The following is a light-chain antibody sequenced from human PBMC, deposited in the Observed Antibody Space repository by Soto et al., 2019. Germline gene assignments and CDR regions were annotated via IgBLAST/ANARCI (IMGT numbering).Light chain of an antibody. CDR3: QQSGSSPYT. J-gene: IGKJ2*01. CDR1: QRVGSSY. CDR2: AAA. Sequence: ETVLTQSPGTLSLSPGEGATLSCRASQRVGSSYLAWYQHKPGQSPRLLIYAAARRATGIPDRFSGSGSGTEFTLTISRLEPEDFAVYYCQQSGSSPYTFGQGTKLEIK. V-gene: IGKV3-20*01.